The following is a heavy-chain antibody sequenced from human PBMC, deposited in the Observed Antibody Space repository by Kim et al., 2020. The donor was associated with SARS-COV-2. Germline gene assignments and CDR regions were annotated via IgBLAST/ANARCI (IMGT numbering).Heavy chain of an antibody. CDR1: GFTFSDFY. CDR3: AKTRIAVAGTHHGMDV. V-gene: IGHV3-11*06. D-gene: IGHD6-19*01. CDR2: ISGSTTNT. Sequence: GGSLRLSCAASGFTFSDFYMSWIRQAPGKGLEWVSYISGSTTNTNYADSVKGRFTISRDNAKNSLFLQMNSLRAEDTAVYYCAKTRIAVAGTHHGMDVW. J-gene: IGHJ6*01.